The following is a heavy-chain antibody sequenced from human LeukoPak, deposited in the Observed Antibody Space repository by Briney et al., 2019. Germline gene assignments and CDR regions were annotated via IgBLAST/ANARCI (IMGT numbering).Heavy chain of an antibody. CDR1: GFTFDDYG. CDR2: INWNGGST. J-gene: IGHJ3*02. D-gene: IGHD3-22*01. CDR3: ARRSYYYDSSGLPRGAFDI. Sequence: GGSLRLSCAASGFTFDDYGMSWVRQAPGKGLEWVSGINWNGGSTGYADSVKGRFTIPRDNAKNSLYLQMNSLRAEDTALYYCARRSYYYDSSGLPRGAFDIWGQGTMVTVSS. V-gene: IGHV3-20*04.